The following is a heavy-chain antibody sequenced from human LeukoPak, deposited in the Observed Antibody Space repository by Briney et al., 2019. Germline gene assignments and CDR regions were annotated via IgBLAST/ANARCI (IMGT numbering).Heavy chain of an antibody. CDR1: GFTFSSYS. CDR2: ISSSSSTI. CDR3: ARGQSLDP. Sequence: PGGSLRLSCAASGFTFSSYSMNWVRQAPGKGLEWVSYISSSSSTIYYADSVKGRFTISRDNSNHTVYLQMDSLRDEDTAVYYCARGQSLDPWGQGNLVVVSS. V-gene: IGHV3-48*02. J-gene: IGHJ5*02.